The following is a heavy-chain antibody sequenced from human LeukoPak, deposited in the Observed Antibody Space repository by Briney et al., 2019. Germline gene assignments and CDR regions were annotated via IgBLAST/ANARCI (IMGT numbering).Heavy chain of an antibody. CDR2: INSDGSST. CDR1: GLTVSNDW. Sequence: GGSLRLSCAASGLTVSNDWMHWVRQAPGKGLVWDSRINSDGSSTSYADSVKGRFTISRDNAKNTLYLQMNSLRAEDTAVYYCARRSAVKDAFDIWGQGTMVTVSS. V-gene: IGHV3-74*01. CDR3: ARRSAVKDAFDI. D-gene: IGHD4-17*01. J-gene: IGHJ3*02.